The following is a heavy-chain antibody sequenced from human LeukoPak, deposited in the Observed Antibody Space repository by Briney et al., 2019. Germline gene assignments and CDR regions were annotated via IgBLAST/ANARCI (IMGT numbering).Heavy chain of an antibody. J-gene: IGHJ4*02. CDR2: IFYSGST. D-gene: IGHD3-22*01. CDR1: GGSISGYF. CDR3: ARKPIVNSAWYYFDY. V-gene: IGHV4-59*12. Sequence: PSETLSLTCTVSGGSISGYFWNWIRQPPGKGLEWIGYIFYSGSTNYNPSLKSRVTMSVDTSKNQFSLELSSVTAADTAVYYCARKPIVNSAWYYFDYWGQGTLVTVSS.